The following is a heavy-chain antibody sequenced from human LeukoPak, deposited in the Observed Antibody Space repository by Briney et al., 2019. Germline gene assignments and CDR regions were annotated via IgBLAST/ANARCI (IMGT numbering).Heavy chain of an antibody. D-gene: IGHD4-23*01. V-gene: IGHV4-34*01. Sequence: PSETLSLTRAVYGGSFSGYYWSRIRQPPGKGLEWIGEINHSGSTNYNPSLKSRVTISVDTSKNQFSLKLSSVTAADTAVYYCARVGHDYGGNSKFDYWGQGTLVTVSS. CDR2: INHSGST. J-gene: IGHJ4*02. CDR1: GGSFSGYY. CDR3: ARVGHDYGGNSKFDY.